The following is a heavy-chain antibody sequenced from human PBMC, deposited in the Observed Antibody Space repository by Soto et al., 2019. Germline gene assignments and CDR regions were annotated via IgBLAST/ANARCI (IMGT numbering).Heavy chain of an antibody. CDR1: GFTFSDHY. CDR3: AREINWNRGYFDY. V-gene: IGHV3-72*01. Sequence: GGSLRLSCAASGFTFSDHYMDWVRQAPGKGLEWVGRTRNKANSYTTEYAASVKGRFTISRDDSKNSLYLQMNSLKTEDTAVYYCAREINWNRGYFDYWGQGTLVTVSS. D-gene: IGHD1-20*01. J-gene: IGHJ4*02. CDR2: TRNKANSYTT.